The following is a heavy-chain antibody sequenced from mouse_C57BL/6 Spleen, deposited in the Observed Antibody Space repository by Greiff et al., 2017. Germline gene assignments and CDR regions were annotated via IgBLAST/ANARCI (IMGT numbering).Heavy chain of an antibody. CDR3: TRSSPYDYGRSYYYFDY. J-gene: IGHJ2*01. CDR2: IDPETGGT. V-gene: IGHV1-15*01. CDR1: GYAFTDYE. Sequence: VQLQQSGAELVRPGASVTLSCKASGYAFTDYEMHWVKQTPVHGLEWIGAIDPETGGTAYNQKFKGKAILTADKSSSTAYMELRSLTSEDSAVYYCTRSSPYDYGRSYYYFDYWGQGTTLTVSS. D-gene: IGHD1-1*01.